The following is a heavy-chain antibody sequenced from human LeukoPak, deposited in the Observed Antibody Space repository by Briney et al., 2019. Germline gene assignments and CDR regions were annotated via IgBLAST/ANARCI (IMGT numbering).Heavy chain of an antibody. V-gene: IGHV3-23*01. D-gene: IGHD6-13*01. J-gene: IGHJ4*02. CDR1: GFTFSSYA. CDR2: IGGSGGST. Sequence: GGSLRLSCAASGFTFSSYAMSWVRQATGKGLEWVSSIGGSGGSTYYADSVKGRFTISRDNSKNTLYLQMNSLRAEDTAVYYCAKVETAAAATLRGFDYWGQGTLVTVSS. CDR3: AKVETAAAATLRGFDY.